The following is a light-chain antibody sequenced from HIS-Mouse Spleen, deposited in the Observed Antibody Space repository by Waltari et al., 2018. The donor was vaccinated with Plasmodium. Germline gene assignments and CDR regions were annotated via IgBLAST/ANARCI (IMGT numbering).Light chain of an antibody. CDR2: VAS. V-gene: IGKV3-15*01. CDR1: QRVSSN. CDR3: QQYNNWSFT. Sequence: EIVMTQSPATLSVSPGERATLSCRASQRVSSNLAWYQQKPGQAPRRLIYVASTRATGSPARFSGSGSGTEFTLTISSLQSEDFAVDYCQQYNNWSFTYGPGTKVEIK. J-gene: IGKJ3*01.